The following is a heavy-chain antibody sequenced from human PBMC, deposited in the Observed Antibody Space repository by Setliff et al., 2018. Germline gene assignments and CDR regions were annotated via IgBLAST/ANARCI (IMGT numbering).Heavy chain of an antibody. D-gene: IGHD6-13*01. CDR2: IIGVGGGT. Sequence: GGSLRLSCAASGFTFSNYAMSWVRQAPGKGLEWVSTIIGVGGGTYFADSVKGRLTISRDNSKNTLYLQMNSLSTDDTAVYYCAKVKKQLIRGSGLDYWGQGTLVTVSS. CDR3: AKVKKQLIRGSGLDY. CDR1: GFTFSNYA. V-gene: IGHV3-23*01. J-gene: IGHJ4*02.